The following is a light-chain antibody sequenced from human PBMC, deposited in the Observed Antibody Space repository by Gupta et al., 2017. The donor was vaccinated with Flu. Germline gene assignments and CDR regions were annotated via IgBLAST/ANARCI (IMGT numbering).Light chain of an antibody. CDR1: NIGAKS. CDR2: EDD. CDR3: AVWDSSRRHLV. Sequence: YVLTQPPSVSVSPGQTASVPCGGNNIGAKSVHWYQQKPGQAPAVVVHEDDDRPSGIPERFSGSNSGNTATLTISRLEAEDEADYYCAVWDSSRRHLVFGGGTKLTV. V-gene: IGLV3-21*02. J-gene: IGLJ3*02.